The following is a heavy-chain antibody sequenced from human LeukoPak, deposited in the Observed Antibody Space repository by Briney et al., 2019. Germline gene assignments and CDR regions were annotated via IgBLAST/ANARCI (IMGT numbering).Heavy chain of an antibody. Sequence: ASVKVSCKASGFTFSSSAMQWVRQARGQRLEWIGWIVVGSGNTNYAQKFQERVTITRDMSTNTTYMELSSLRSEDTAVYYCAAAPGIAARPSGDLWGRGTLVTVSS. CDR1: GFTFSSSA. CDR3: AAAPGIAARPSGDL. D-gene: IGHD6-13*01. J-gene: IGHJ2*01. CDR2: IVVGSGNT. V-gene: IGHV1-58*02.